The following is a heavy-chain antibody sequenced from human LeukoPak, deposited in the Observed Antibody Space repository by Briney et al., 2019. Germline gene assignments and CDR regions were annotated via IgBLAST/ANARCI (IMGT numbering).Heavy chain of an antibody. CDR1: GYTFTGYY. D-gene: IGHD6-13*01. CDR2: INPNSGGT. CDR3: ARGDQAAAGTGFDY. J-gene: IGHJ4*02. Sequence: ASVKVSCKASGYTFTGYYMHWVRQAPGQGLEWMGWINPNSGGTNYAQKFQGRVTMTRDTSISTAYMELSRLRSDDTAVYYCARGDQAAAGTGFDYWGQGTLVTVSS. V-gene: IGHV1-2*02.